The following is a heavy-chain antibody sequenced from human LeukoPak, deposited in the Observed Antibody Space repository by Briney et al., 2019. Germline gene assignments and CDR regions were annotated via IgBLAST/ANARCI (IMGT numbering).Heavy chain of an antibody. CDR1: GFTFSNYG. V-gene: IGHV3-74*01. CDR3: ARSLSTDFDY. J-gene: IGHJ4*02. Sequence: GGSLRLSCAASGFTFSNYGMHWVRQAPGKGLVWVSRINSDGSSTSCADSVKGRFTISRDNAKNTLFLQMNSLRAEDTAVYYCARSLSTDFDYWGQGILVTVSS. CDR2: INSDGSST. D-gene: IGHD5/OR15-5a*01.